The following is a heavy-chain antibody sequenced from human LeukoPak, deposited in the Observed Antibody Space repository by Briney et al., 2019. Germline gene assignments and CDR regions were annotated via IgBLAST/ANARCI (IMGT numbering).Heavy chain of an antibody. CDR3: ARDTTNVYYYDTSGYDH. J-gene: IGHJ4*02. D-gene: IGHD3-22*01. Sequence: SETLSLTCTVSGGSVSSGSYCWSWIRQPPGKGLEWIGYIYYSGSTKYNPSLKSRVTISVDTSKNQFSLKLSSVTAADTAVYYCARDTTNVYYYDTSGYDHWGQGTLVTVSS. CDR2: IYYSGST. CDR1: GGSVSSGSYC. V-gene: IGHV4-61*01.